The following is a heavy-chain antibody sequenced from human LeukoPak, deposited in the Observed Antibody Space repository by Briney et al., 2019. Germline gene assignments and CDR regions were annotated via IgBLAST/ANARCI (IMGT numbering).Heavy chain of an antibody. J-gene: IGHJ3*02. CDR1: GFPFTNYG. Sequence: GGSLRLSCAASGFPFTNYGIHWVRQAPGKGLEWVAVISFDGNDKGYADSVKGRFTISRDTSKNTVFLQMNSLRAEDTAVYFCVKERGSYGTDSGTFETWGQGTMVTVSS. CDR3: VKERGSYGTDSGTFET. V-gene: IGHV3-30*18. D-gene: IGHD4-17*01. CDR2: ISFDGNDK.